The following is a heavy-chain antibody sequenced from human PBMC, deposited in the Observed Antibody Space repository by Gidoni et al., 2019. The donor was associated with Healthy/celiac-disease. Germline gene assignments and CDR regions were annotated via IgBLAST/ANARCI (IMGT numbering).Heavy chain of an antibody. CDR2: IYYSGST. CDR1: RGSISRYY. CDR3: ARLPGVATPGYYYYYGMDV. D-gene: IGHD5-12*01. V-gene: IGHV4-59*01. Sequence: QVQLQESGPGLVKPSETLSLTCTVSRGSISRYYWSWIRQPPGKGLEWIGYIYYSGSTNYNPSLKSRVTISVDTSKNQFSLKLSSVTAADTAVYYCARLPGVATPGYYYYYGMDVWGKGTTVTVSS. J-gene: IGHJ6*04.